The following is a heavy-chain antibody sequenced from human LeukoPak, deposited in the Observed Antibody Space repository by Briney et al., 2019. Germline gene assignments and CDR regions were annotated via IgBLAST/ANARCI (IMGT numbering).Heavy chain of an antibody. CDR3: ARDRFGGMDV. J-gene: IGHJ6*04. CDR1: GFTFSSYW. Sequence: PGGSLRLSCAASGFTFSSYWMSWVRQAPGKGLEWVASIKEDGSEKYNLESPKGRFTISRGNAKNSLYLQMNTLRVEDTAVYYCARDRFGGMDVWGKGTTVTVSP. CDR2: IKEDGSEK. V-gene: IGHV3-7*01. D-gene: IGHD3-10*01.